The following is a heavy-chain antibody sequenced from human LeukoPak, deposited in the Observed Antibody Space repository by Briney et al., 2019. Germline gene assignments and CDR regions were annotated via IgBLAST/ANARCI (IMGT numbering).Heavy chain of an antibody. CDR2: IYTSGST. J-gene: IGHJ4*02. Sequence: PSETLSLTCTVSGGSISSGSYYWSRIRQPAGKGLEWIGRIYTSGSTNYNPSLKSRVTISVDTSKNQFSLKLSSVTAADTAVYYCARDDGYQLLFDYWGQGTLVTVSS. D-gene: IGHD2-2*01. V-gene: IGHV4-61*02. CDR3: ARDDGYQLLFDY. CDR1: GGSISSGSYY.